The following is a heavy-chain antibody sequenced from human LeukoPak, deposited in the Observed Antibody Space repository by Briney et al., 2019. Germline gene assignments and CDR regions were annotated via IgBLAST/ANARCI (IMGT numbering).Heavy chain of an antibody. J-gene: IGHJ4*02. V-gene: IGHV1-2*02. CDR2: INPNTGGT. Sequence: ASVKVSCKAYGYTFTGYYMHWVRQAPGQGLEWMGWINPNTGGTNYAQKFQGRVTMTRDTSTSTAYMELSRLRSDDTAVYYCAKDVGRSSFGSGSYPRYIDYWGQGTLVTVSS. CDR1: GYTFTGYY. D-gene: IGHD3-10*01. CDR3: AKDVGRSSFGSGSYPRYIDY.